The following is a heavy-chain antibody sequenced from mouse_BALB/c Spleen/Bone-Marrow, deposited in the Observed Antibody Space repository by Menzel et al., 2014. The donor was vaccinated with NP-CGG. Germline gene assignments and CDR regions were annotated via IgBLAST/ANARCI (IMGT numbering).Heavy chain of an antibody. CDR1: GFTFSSYA. CDR3: ARGGFRGLDY. J-gene: IGHJ2*01. CDR2: ISSGGST. Sequence: EVQLVESGGGLVKPGGSLKLSCAASGFTFSSYAMSWVRQTPEKRLEWVASISSGGSTYYPDSVKGRFTISRDNARNILYLQMSSLRSEDTAMYHCARGGFRGLDYWGQGTTLTVSS. V-gene: IGHV5-6-5*01.